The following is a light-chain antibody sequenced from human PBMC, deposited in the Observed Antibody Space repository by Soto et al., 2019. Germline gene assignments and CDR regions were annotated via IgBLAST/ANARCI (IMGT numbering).Light chain of an antibody. CDR2: DAS. Sequence: EIVLTQSPSTLSLSPGERATLSCRASQSVGGYLDWYQQKPGQAPKLLIYDASNRASGIPARFSGSGSGTDLDLTISSLEPEDLAVYYCHQRSNWPPLTFGGGTKVEIK. CDR1: QSVGGY. J-gene: IGKJ4*01. CDR3: HQRSNWPPLT. V-gene: IGKV3-11*01.